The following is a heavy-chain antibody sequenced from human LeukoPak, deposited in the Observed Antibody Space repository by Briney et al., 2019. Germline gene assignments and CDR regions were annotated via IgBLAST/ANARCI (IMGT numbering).Heavy chain of an antibody. Sequence: GGSLRLSCAASGFTVISYAMNWVRQAPGKGLEWVSGISGSGGSTYYADSVKGRFTICRDNSKNTLYLQMNSLSDEDTAVYYCATDRGVSTITRKVDCIAYSGQGHVVTVSS. CDR2: ISGSGGST. J-gene: IGHJ4*02. CDR3: ATDRGVSTITRKVDCIAY. CDR1: GFTVISYA. V-gene: IGHV3-23*01. D-gene: IGHD5/OR15-5a*01.